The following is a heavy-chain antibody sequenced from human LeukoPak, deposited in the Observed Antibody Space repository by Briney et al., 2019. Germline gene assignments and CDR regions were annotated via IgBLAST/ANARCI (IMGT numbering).Heavy chain of an antibody. CDR2: INPNSGGT. V-gene: IGHV1-2*02. Sequence: ASVKVSCKASGYTFTGYYMHWVRQAPGQGLEWMGWINPNSGGTNYAQKLQGRVTMTRDTSISTAYMELSRLRSDDTAVYYCARDLGIAAAAAYWYFDLWGRGTLVTVSS. D-gene: IGHD6-13*01. CDR3: ARDLGIAAAAAYWYFDL. J-gene: IGHJ2*01. CDR1: GYTFTGYY.